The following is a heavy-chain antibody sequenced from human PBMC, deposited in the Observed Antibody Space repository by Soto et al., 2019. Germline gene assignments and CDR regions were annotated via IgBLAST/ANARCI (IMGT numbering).Heavy chain of an antibody. J-gene: IGHJ4*02. CDR3: AIGGMLTFGGDVVY. Sequence: QVQLVQSAAEMKKPGASVKVSCKASGYSFTSYGFTWFRQAPGQGLVWLGWISAYNGDTHYAQRFQGRVTMTTDVSTNTAYMELRNLRSDATAVYYCAIGGMLTFGGDVVYWVQGTQVTVSS. CDR2: ISAYNGDT. CDR1: GYSFTSYG. V-gene: IGHV1-18*01. D-gene: IGHD3-16*01.